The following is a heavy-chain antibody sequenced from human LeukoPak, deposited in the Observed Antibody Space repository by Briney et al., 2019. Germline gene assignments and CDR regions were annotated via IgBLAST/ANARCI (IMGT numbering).Heavy chain of an antibody. CDR2: IYHSGST. V-gene: IGHV4-30-2*05. CDR1: GGSISSGGYS. Sequence: SETLSLTCAVSGGSISSGGYSWSWIRQPPGKGLEWIGYIYHSGSTYYNPSLKSRVTISVDTSKNQFSLKLSSVTAADTAVYYCARDKVTTLTFDYWGQGTLVTVSS. J-gene: IGHJ4*02. D-gene: IGHD4-17*01. CDR3: ARDKVTTLTFDY.